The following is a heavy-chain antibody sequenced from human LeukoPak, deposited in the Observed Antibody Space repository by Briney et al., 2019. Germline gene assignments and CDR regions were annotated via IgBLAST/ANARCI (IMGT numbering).Heavy chain of an antibody. CDR1: GGTFSSYA. CDR2: IIPIFGTA. V-gene: IGHV1-69*05. J-gene: IGHJ6*03. Sequence: SVKVSCKASGGTFSSYAISWVRQAPGQGLEWMGGIIPIFGTANYAQKFQGRVTITTDESTSTAYMELSSLRSEDTAVYYCARGGHTIAARPSYYYMDVWGKGTTVTVSS. D-gene: IGHD6-6*01. CDR3: ARGGHTIAARPSYYYMDV.